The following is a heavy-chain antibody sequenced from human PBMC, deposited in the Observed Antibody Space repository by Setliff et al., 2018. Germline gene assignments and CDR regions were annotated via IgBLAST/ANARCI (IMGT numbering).Heavy chain of an antibody. V-gene: IGHV4-39*07. CDR3: ARAPRYFDPTGSYFDY. CDR2: T. D-gene: IGHD3-9*01. J-gene: IGHJ4*02. CDR1: GASVSSRSYY. Sequence: PSETLSLTCTVSGASVSSRSYYWGWIRQPPGKGLEWIGSTYYNASLKSRVTISVDTSKNQFSLKLNSVTAADTAVYYCARAPRYFDPTGSYFDYWGQGTLVTVSS.